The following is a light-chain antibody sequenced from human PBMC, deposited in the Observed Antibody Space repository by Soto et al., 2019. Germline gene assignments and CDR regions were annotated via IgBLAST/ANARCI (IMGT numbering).Light chain of an antibody. CDR2: DAS. CDR3: QQRSNWPLT. V-gene: IGKV3-11*01. CDR1: QSVSSY. Sequence: EIVLTQSPATLSLSPGERATLSCRASQSVSSYLAWYQQKPGQAPRLLIYDASNRATGIPARFSGSGSGTDFTLTISRLEPEDFAVYYFQQRSNWPLTFGPGTKVDIK. J-gene: IGKJ3*01.